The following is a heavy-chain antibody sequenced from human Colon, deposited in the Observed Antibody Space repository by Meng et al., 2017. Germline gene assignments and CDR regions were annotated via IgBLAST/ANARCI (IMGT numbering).Heavy chain of an antibody. CDR2: ISAYNGNT. Sequence: QGQVGQAGGEGKKPGAAVKGSCKTSGYTFTSYGISRVRQAPGQGLEWMGWISAYNGNTHYAQKFQGRVTMTRDTSTSTVYMELRSLRSDDTAVYYCARETEVAGTIFFQHWGQGTLVTVSS. D-gene: IGHD6-19*01. V-gene: IGHV1-18*01. CDR3: ARETEVAGTIFFQH. J-gene: IGHJ1*01. CDR1: GYTFTSYG.